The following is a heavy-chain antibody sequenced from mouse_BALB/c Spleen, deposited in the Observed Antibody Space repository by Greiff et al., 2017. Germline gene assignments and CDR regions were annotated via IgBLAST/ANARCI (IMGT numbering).Heavy chain of an antibody. CDR2: ISSGGSYT. CDR3: ARERYGYFDY. CDR1: GFTFSSYA. J-gene: IGHJ2*01. Sequence: EVQVVESGGGLVKPGGSLKLSCAASGFTFSSYAMSWVRQSPEKRLEWVAEISSGGSYTYYPDTVTGRFTISRDNAKNTLYLEMSSLRSEDTAMYYCARERYGYFDYWGQGTTLTVSS. V-gene: IGHV5-9-4*01. D-gene: IGHD2-14*01.